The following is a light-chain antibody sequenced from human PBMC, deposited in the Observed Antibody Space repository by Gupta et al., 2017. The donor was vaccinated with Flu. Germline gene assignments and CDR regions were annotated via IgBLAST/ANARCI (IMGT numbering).Light chain of an antibody. V-gene: IGKV3-20*01. CDR1: QSVSNDY. Sequence: IVLTQSPGTLSLSPGERTTLSCKASQSVSNDYLAWYQQKPGQAPRLLIYAASNRASGIPDRFSGSGSGTDFTLTISRREPEDFAVYYCQQYGSSPLYTFGQGTRLEIK. J-gene: IGKJ2*01. CDR2: AAS. CDR3: QQYGSSPLYT.